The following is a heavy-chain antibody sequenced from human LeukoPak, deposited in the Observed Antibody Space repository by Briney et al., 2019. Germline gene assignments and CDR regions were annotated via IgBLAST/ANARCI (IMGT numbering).Heavy chain of an antibody. Sequence: GGSLRLSCAASGFTFSSYSMNWVRQAPGKGLEWVSSISSSSSYIYYADSVKGRFTISRDNAKNSLYLQMNSLRAEDTAVYYCAKDTKWELLRGNAFDIWGQGIMVTVSS. V-gene: IGHV3-21*01. CDR1: GFTFSSYS. J-gene: IGHJ3*02. D-gene: IGHD1-26*01. CDR2: ISSSSSYI. CDR3: AKDTKWELLRGNAFDI.